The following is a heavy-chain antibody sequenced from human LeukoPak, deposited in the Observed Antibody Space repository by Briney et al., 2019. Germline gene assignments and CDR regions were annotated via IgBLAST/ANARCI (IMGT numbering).Heavy chain of an antibody. CDR2: IYPGDSDS. J-gene: IGHJ3*02. CDR1: GYSCTSYW. Sequence: KPGESLKISCKGSGYSCTSYWIGWVRQMPGKGPEWMGIIYPGDSDSRYSPPFQGQVTISADKSINTAYLQWSSLKASDTAMYYCARLSDTAMFTRAFDIWGQGTMVTVS. V-gene: IGHV5-51*03. D-gene: IGHD5-18*01. CDR3: ARLSDTAMFTRAFDI.